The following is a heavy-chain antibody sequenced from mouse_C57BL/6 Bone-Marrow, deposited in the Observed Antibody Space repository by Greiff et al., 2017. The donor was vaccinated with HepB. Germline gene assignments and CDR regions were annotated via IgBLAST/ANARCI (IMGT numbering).Heavy chain of an antibody. V-gene: IGHV2-2*01. D-gene: IGHD2-3*01. CDR3: ASYDGAY. CDR2: IWSGGST. Sequence: VKLMESGPGLVQPSQSLSITCTVSGFSLTSYGVHWVRQSPGKGLEWLGVIWSGGSTDYNAAFISRLSISKDNSKSQVFFKMNSLQADDTAIYYCASYDGAYWGQGTLVTVSA. CDR1: GFSLTSYG. J-gene: IGHJ3*01.